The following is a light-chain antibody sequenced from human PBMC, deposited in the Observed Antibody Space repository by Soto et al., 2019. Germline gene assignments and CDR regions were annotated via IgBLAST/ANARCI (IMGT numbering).Light chain of an antibody. V-gene: IGKV1-5*03. CDR1: QSISTW. CDR2: KAS. J-gene: IGKJ2*01. CDR3: QQCNSYPYT. Sequence: DIQMTQSPSTLSASVGDRVTITCRASQSISTWLAWYQKKPGKAPKLLIYKASSLESGVPSRFSGSGSGTDFTLTISSLQPDDFATYYCQQCNSYPYTFGQGTKLDIK.